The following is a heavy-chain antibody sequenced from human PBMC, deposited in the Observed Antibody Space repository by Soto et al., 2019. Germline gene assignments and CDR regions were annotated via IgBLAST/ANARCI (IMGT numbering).Heavy chain of an antibody. Sequence: SETLSLTCTVSAGSISSYYWSLIRQPPGKGLEWIGYIYYSGSTNYNHSLKSRVTISVDTSKNQFSLKLSSVTAADTAVYYCARGRSGQCGYYGMDVWGQGTTVTVSS. CDR1: AGSISSYY. V-gene: IGHV4-59*01. CDR2: IYYSGST. J-gene: IGHJ6*02. CDR3: ARGRSGQCGYYGMDV. D-gene: IGHD2-21*01.